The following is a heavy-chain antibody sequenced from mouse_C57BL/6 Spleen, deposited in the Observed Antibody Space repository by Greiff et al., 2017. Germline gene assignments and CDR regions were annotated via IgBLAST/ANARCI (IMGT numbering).Heavy chain of an antibody. J-gene: IGHJ4*01. CDR2: IYPGDGDT. V-gene: IGHV1-82*01. CDR3: ARGRAGYAMDY. D-gene: IGHD3-3*01. CDR1: GYAFSSSW. Sequence: LVEPGASVKISCKASGYAFSSSWMNWVKQRPGKGLEWIGRIYPGDGDTNYNGKFKGKATLTADKSSSTAYMQLSSLTSEDSAVYFCARGRAGYAMDYWGQGTSVTVSS.